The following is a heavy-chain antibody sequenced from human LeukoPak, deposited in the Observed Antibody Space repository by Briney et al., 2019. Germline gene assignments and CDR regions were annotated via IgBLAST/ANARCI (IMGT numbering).Heavy chain of an antibody. CDR1: GFTFRSYN. V-gene: IGHV3-21*01. CDR3: ARGASRADY. Sequence: RGSLRLSCAASGFTFRSYNMNWVRQAPGKRPEWVSSISSSSSYIYYADSVKGRFTISRDNAKNSLYLQMNSLRAEDTALYYCARGASRADYWGQGTLVTVSS. CDR2: ISSSSSYI. J-gene: IGHJ4*02.